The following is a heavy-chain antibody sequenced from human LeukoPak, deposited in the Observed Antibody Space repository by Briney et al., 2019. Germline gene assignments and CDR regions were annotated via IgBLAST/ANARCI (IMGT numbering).Heavy chain of an antibody. V-gene: IGHV3-49*04. CDR3: TRDRFYVWFDP. CDR1: GLIFNNAW. D-gene: IGHD3-16*01. Sequence: GGSLRLSCAASGLIFNNAWMTWVRQAPGKGLQWIGFIRSSGTTQYAASVKGRFTISRDDSKSIAYLQMNSLKTEDTAVYYCTRDRFYVWFDPWGQGTLVTVSS. CDR2: IRSSGTT. J-gene: IGHJ5*02.